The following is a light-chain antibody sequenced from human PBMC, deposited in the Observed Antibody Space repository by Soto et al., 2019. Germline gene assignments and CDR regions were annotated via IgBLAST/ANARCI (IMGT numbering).Light chain of an antibody. V-gene: IGKV3-11*01. Sequence: EIVLTQSPATLSLSPGERATLSCGASQSVSSYLAWYQQKSGQAPRLLIYDASNRATGIPARFSGSGSGTDFTLTISSLEPEDFAVYYCQQRSNWPPYTFGQGTKLEIK. J-gene: IGKJ2*01. CDR2: DAS. CDR3: QQRSNWPPYT. CDR1: QSVSSY.